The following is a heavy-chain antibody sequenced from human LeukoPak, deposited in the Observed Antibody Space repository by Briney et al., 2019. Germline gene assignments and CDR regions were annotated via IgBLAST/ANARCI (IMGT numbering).Heavy chain of an antibody. CDR3: AKDHLPGIVVADRDY. CDR1: GFTFDDYA. Sequence: GGSLRLSCAASGFTFDDYAMSWVRHAPGKGLEWVSAVSGSGDSNADSVKGRFTISRDNSKNTAYLQINSLRDEDTAVYYCAKDHLPGIVVADRDYWGQGTLVTVSS. V-gene: IGHV3-23*01. J-gene: IGHJ4*02. D-gene: IGHD6-19*01. CDR2: VSGSGDS.